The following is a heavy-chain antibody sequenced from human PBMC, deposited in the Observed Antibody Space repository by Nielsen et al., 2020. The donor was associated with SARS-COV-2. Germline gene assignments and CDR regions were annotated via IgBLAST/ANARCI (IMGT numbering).Heavy chain of an antibody. V-gene: IGHV3-23*01. D-gene: IGHD3-10*01. CDR2: VSASGGST. J-gene: IGHJ3*01. Sequence: GVLKISCAASGFTFNIYAMAWVRRAPGRGLQWVTGVSASGGSTYYTDSVKGRFSISRDNSKNTLFLQMHSLRVEDTALYYWAKDGVVRGDALDLSGQGTMVTVSS. CDR3: AKDGVVRGDALDL. CDR1: GFTFNIYA.